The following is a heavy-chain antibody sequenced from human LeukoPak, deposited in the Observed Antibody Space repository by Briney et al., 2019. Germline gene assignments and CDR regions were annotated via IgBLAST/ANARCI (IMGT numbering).Heavy chain of an antibody. CDR1: GFSVRTNC. Sequence: GGPLRLSCATSGFSVRTNCMSWVRQAPGKGLEWVSVIYSSGSTYYPDSVKGRLTITRDDSQNTLDLQMNSLRAEDTAVYYCARITSKVSLGGGWYFDYWGQGTVVTVSS. D-gene: IGHD6-19*01. J-gene: IGHJ4*02. CDR3: ARITSKVSLGGGWYFDY. V-gene: IGHV3-66*01. CDR2: IYSSGST.